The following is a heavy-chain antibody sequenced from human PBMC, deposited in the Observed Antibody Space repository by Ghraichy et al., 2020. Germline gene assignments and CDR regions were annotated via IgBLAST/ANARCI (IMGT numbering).Heavy chain of an antibody. J-gene: IGHJ4*02. CDR1: GFTFSSYG. V-gene: IGHV3-30*02. Sequence: GGSLRLSCAASGFTFSSYGMHWVRQAPGKGLEWVAFIRYDGSNKYYADSVKGRFTISRDNSKNTLYLQMNSLRAEDTAVYYCAKDKVVYARVLDYWGQGTLVTVSS. CDR3: AKDKVVYARVLDY. CDR2: IRYDGSNK. D-gene: IGHD2-8*02.